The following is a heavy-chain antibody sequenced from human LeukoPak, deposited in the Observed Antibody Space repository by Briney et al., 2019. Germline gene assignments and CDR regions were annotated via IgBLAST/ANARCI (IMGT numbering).Heavy chain of an antibody. CDR3: ARALHHNWFDP. Sequence: GGSLRLSCAASGFTFSSYWMSWVRQAPGKGLEWVSGINWNGGSTGYADSVKGRFTISRDNAKNSLYLQMNSLRAEDTALYYCARALHHNWFDPWGQGTLVTVSS. CDR2: INWNGGST. J-gene: IGHJ5*02. V-gene: IGHV3-20*04. CDR1: GFTFSSYW.